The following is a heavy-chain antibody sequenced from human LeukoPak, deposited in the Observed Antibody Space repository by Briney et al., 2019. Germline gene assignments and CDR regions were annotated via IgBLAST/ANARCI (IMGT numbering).Heavy chain of an antibody. Sequence: ASVKVSCKVSGYTLTELSMHWVRQAPGKGLEWMGGFDPEDGETIYAQKFQGRVTMSEDTSTDTAYMELSSLRSEDTAVYYCATAGGITSGWFDPWGQGTLVTVSS. D-gene: IGHD3-10*01. CDR3: ATAGGITSGWFDP. V-gene: IGHV1-24*01. CDR1: GYTLTELS. J-gene: IGHJ5*02. CDR2: FDPEDGET.